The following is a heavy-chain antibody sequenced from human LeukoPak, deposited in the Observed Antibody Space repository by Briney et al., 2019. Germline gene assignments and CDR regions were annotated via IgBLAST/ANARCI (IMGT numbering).Heavy chain of an antibody. CDR2: ISYDGSNK. CDR1: GFTFSSYG. D-gene: IGHD3-10*01. Sequence: PGRSLRLSCASSGFTFSSYGMHWVRQTPRKGLGWVAVISYDGSNKYYADSVKGRFTISRDNSKNTLYLQMNSLRAEDTAVYYCAKNLWFGELYNGMDVWGKGTTVTVSS. J-gene: IGHJ6*04. CDR3: AKNLWFGELYNGMDV. V-gene: IGHV3-30*18.